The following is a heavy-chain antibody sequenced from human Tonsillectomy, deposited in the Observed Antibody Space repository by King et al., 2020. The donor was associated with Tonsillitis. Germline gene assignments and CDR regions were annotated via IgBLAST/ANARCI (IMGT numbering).Heavy chain of an antibody. V-gene: IGHV4-61*02. J-gene: IGHJ4*02. CDR3: ASEPLAARFDY. CDR2: IYTSGST. D-gene: IGHD6-6*01. CDR1: GGSISSGSYY. Sequence: QLQESGPGLVKPSQTLSLTCTVSGGSISSGSYYWSCIRQPAGQGLEWIGRIYTSGSTNYNPSHKSRVTMSIATSKNQFSLSLTSVTAADPAVYYCASEPLAARFDYWGQGTLVTVSS.